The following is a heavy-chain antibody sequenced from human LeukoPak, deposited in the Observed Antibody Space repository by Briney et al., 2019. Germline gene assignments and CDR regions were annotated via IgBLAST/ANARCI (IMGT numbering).Heavy chain of an antibody. Sequence: GASVTVSCKASEGTFSSYAISWVRQAPGQGLEWMGGIIPIFGTANYAQKFQGRVTITVDESTSTAYMELSNLRSEDTAVYYCARALSPYYDFWSGYSLGHYNYGMDVWGQGTTVTVSS. CDR3: ARALSPYYDFWSGYSLGHYNYGMDV. V-gene: IGHV1-69*13. J-gene: IGHJ6*02. CDR1: EGTFSSYA. CDR2: IIPIFGTA. D-gene: IGHD3-3*01.